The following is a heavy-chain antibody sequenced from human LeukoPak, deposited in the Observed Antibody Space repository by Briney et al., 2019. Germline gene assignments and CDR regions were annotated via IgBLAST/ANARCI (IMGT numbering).Heavy chain of an antibody. Sequence: LRLSCAASGFSFNSDWMDWVRQAPGKGLEWVANIKHDESEKNYLDSVKGRFTISRDNAQNSLYLQMNGLRVEDTAVYYCTRRLDDWGQGTLVTVSS. CDR3: TRRLDD. J-gene: IGHJ4*02. D-gene: IGHD3-16*01. CDR2: IKHDESEK. CDR1: GFSFNSDW. V-gene: IGHV3-7*01.